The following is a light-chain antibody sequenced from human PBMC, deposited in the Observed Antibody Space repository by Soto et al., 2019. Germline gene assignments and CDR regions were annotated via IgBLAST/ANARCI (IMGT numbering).Light chain of an antibody. CDR3: QQYKNGWT. CDR2: DVS. V-gene: IGKV3-15*01. Sequence: DIVMTQSPDSLAVSPGERATLSCRASQSARSSLGWYQQKPGQPPSLLIYDVSIRATGIPDRFSGSGSGTEFTLTISSLQSEDFAVYYCQQYKNGWTFGQGTKVDIK. CDR1: QSARSS. J-gene: IGKJ1*01.